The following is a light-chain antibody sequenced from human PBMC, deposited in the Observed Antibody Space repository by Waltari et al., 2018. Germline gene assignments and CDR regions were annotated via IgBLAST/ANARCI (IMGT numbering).Light chain of an antibody. CDR2: AAS. Sequence: DIQMTQSPSSLSASVGDRVTITCRASQGISNALAWYQQKPGRAPNLLLYAASRLKSGVPSRSSGRGSGTDYTLIIRSLQPEDFATYYCHQYYLPPWTFGQGTTVEIK. CDR3: HQYYLPPWT. CDR1: QGISNA. V-gene: IGKV1-NL1*01. J-gene: IGKJ1*01.